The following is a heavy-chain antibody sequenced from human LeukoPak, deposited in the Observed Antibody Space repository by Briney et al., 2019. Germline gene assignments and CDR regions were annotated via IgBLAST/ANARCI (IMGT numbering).Heavy chain of an antibody. CDR1: GGTFSSYA. Sequence: ASVKLSCKASGGTFSSYAISWVRQAPGQGLEWMGTIIPIFGTANYAQKLQGRVTITTDESTSTAYMELSSLRCEDTAVYYCASDSSGWNQNWYFDYWGQGTLVTVSS. CDR3: ASDSSGWNQNWYFDY. V-gene: IGHV1-69*05. CDR2: IIPIFGTA. J-gene: IGHJ4*02. D-gene: IGHD6-19*01.